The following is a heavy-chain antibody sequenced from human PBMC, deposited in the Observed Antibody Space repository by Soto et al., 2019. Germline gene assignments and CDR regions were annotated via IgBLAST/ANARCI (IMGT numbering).Heavy chain of an antibody. V-gene: IGHV3-7*01. CDR1: GFTFSSYW. J-gene: IGHJ4*02. Sequence: LILSCAASGFTFSSYWMSWVRQAPGKGLEWVANIKQDGSEKYYVDSVKGRFTISRDNAKNSLYLQMNSLRAEDTAVYYCASGGYSYGYGYWGQGTLVTVSS. D-gene: IGHD5-18*01. CDR3: ASGGYSYGYGY. CDR2: IKQDGSEK.